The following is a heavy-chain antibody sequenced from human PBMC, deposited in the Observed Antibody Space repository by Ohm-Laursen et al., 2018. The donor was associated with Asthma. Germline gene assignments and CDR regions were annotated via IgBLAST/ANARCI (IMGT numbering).Heavy chain of an antibody. Sequence: SLRLFCSASGFTFSGSCMIWVRQAPGKGLQWLAFIKPDGSQTYYADSMEGRFSISRDNSKNSLYLQMSSLRGEDTAIYYCATLSWYASQFWDQGTLVTVSS. J-gene: IGHJ4*02. CDR1: GFTFSGSC. CDR2: IKPDGSQT. D-gene: IGHD2-2*01. CDR3: ATLSWYASQF. V-gene: IGHV3-7*01.